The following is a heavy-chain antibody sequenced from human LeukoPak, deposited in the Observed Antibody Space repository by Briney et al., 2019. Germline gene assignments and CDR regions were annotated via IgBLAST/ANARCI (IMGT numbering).Heavy chain of an antibody. J-gene: IGHJ5*02. D-gene: IGHD5-18*01. CDR1: GGSFSGYY. CDR3: VSYGDWFDP. CDR2: INHSGST. Sequence: SETLSLTCAVYGGSFSGYYWSWIRQPPGKGLEWIGEINHSGSTNYNPSLMSRVTISVDRSKNQFSLKQSSVTAADTAVYYCVSYGDWFDPWGQGTLVTVSS. V-gene: IGHV4-34*01.